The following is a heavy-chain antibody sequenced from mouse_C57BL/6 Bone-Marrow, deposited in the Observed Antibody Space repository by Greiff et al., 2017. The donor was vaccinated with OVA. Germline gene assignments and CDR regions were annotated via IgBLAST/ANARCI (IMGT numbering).Heavy chain of an antibody. CDR3: ARDYYGTPFDY. V-gene: IGHV5-4*01. D-gene: IGHD1-1*01. CDR1: GFTFSSYA. J-gene: IGHJ2*01. CDR2: ISDGGSYT. Sequence: EVQLVESGGGLVKPGGSLKLSCAASGFTFSSYAMSWVRQTPEQRLEWVATISDGGSYTYYPDNVKGRFTISRDNAKNNLYLQMSHLKSEDTAMYYCARDYYGTPFDYWGQGTTLTVSS.